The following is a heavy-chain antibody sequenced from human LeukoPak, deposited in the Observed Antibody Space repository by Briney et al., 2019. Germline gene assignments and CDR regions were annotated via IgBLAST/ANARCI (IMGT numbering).Heavy chain of an antibody. CDR3: ARGSGSYYYYYYMDV. J-gene: IGHJ6*03. D-gene: IGHD1-26*01. CDR1: GGSFSGYY. Sequence: KPAETLSLIYAVYGGSFSGYYWSWIRQPPGKGREWIGEINHSGSTNYNPSLKSRVIISVDTSKNQFSLKLSSVTAADTAVYYCARGSGSYYYYYYMDVWGKGTTVTVSS. V-gene: IGHV4-34*01. CDR2: INHSGST.